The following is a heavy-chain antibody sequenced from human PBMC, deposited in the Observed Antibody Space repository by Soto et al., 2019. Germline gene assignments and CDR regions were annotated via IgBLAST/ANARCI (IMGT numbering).Heavy chain of an antibody. D-gene: IGHD3-3*01. Sequence: PSETLSLTCTVSGGSISSSSYYWGWIRQPPGKGLEWIGSIYYSGSTYYNPSLKSRVTISVDTSKNQFSLKLSSVTAADTAVYYCARRQATTICGVAYYYYGMDVWGQGTTVTVSS. J-gene: IGHJ6*02. CDR3: ARRQATTICGVAYYYYGMDV. CDR1: GGSISSSSYY. CDR2: IYYSGST. V-gene: IGHV4-39*01.